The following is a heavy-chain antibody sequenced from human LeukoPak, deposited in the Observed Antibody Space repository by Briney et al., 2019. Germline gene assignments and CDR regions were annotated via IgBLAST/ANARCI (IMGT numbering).Heavy chain of an antibody. D-gene: IGHD1-26*01. J-gene: IGHJ4*02. V-gene: IGHV3-21*01. CDR1: GFTFSSYS. CDR2: ISSSSSYI. CDR3: ARDPYGSYSGFDY. Sequence: GGSLRLSCAASGFTFSSYSMNWVRQAPGKGLEWVSSISSSSSYIYYADSVKGRFTISRDNAKNSLYLQMNSLRAEDTAVYYCARDPYGSYSGFDYWGQGTLVTVSS.